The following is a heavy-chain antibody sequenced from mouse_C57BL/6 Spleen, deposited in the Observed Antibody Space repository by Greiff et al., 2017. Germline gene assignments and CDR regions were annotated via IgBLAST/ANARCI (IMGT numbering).Heavy chain of an antibody. D-gene: IGHD2-5*01. CDR2: IYPRDGST. J-gene: IGHJ3*01. CDR3: ARGYYSNYGGFAY. CDR1: GYTFTSYD. Sequence: QVQLQQSGPELVKPGASVKLSCKASGYTFTSYDINWVKQRPGQGLEWIGWIYPRDGSTKYNEKFKGKATLTVDTSSSTAYMELHSLTSEDSAVYFSARGYYSNYGGFAYWGQGTLVTVSA. V-gene: IGHV1-85*01.